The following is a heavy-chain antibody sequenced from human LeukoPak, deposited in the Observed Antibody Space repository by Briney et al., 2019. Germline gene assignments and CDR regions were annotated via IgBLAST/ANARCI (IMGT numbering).Heavy chain of an antibody. CDR2: FDPEDGET. CDR3: ATGDEYYGSGSYLY. Sequence: ASVKVSCKVSGYTLTELSMHWVRQAPGKGLEWMGGFDPEDGETIYAQKFQGRVTMTEDTSTDTAYMGLSSLRSEDTAVYYCATGDEYYGSGSYLYWGQGTLVTVSS. J-gene: IGHJ4*02. CDR1: GYTLTELS. V-gene: IGHV1-24*01. D-gene: IGHD3-10*01.